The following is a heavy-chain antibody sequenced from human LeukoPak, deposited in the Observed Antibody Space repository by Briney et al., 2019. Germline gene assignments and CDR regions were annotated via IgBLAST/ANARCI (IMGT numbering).Heavy chain of an antibody. J-gene: IGHJ5*02. V-gene: IGHV3-53*01. CDR3: AKDRGNYYDSPRFDP. Sequence: GGSLRLSCAASGFTVSSNYMSWVRQAPGKGLEWVSVIYSGGSTYYADSVKGRFTISRDNSKNTLYLQFNSLRAEDTAVYYCAKDRGNYYDSPRFDPWGQGTLVTVSS. D-gene: IGHD3-22*01. CDR1: GFTVSSNY. CDR2: IYSGGST.